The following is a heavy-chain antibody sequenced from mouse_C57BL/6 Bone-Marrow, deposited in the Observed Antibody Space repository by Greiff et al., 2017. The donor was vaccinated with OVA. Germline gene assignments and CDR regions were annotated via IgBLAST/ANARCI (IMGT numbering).Heavy chain of an antibody. CDR1: GYTFTSYG. V-gene: IGHV1-81*01. J-gene: IGHJ1*03. CDR2: IYPRSGNT. CDR3: ARGLYGNYRSWYFDV. D-gene: IGHD2-1*01. Sequence: LQESGAELARPGASVKLSCKASGYTFTSYGISWVKQRTGQGLEWIGEIYPRSGNTYYNEKFKGKATLTADKSSSTAYMELRSLTSEDSAVYFCARGLYGNYRSWYFDVWGTGTTVTVSS.